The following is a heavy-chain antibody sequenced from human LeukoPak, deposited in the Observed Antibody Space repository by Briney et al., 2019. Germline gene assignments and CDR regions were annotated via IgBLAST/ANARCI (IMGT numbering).Heavy chain of an antibody. V-gene: IGHV5-51*01. J-gene: IGHJ4*02. CDR3: VRIQDAAYVDS. D-gene: IGHD2-15*01. Sequence: GESLKISCKSSGYSFTSYWIGWVRQMPGKGLEWMGIIYPGDSDTRYSPSFQGQVTISVDRSITTAYLQWSSLKASDTAMFYCVRIQDAAYVDSWGQGTLVTVSS. CDR2: IYPGDSDT. CDR1: GYSFTSYW.